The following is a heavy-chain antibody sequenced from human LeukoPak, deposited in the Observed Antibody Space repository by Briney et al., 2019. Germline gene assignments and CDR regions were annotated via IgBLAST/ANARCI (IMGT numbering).Heavy chain of an antibody. CDR2: INPTGGST. D-gene: IGHD5-18*01. CDR1: GYTFTSYY. Sequence: ASVKVSCKASGYTFTSYYMHWVRQAPGQGLEWMGLINPTGGSTGYAQKFQGRVTMTRDMSTSTDYMELSSLRSEDTAIYYCARRFRLWDSRNYYYYYYMDVWGKGTTVTISS. V-gene: IGHV1-46*01. CDR3: ARRFRLWDSRNYYYYYYMDV. J-gene: IGHJ6*03.